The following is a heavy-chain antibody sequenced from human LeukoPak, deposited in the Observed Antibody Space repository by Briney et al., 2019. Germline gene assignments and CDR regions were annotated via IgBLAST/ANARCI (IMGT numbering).Heavy chain of an antibody. CDR3: ARASTTFDD. J-gene: IGHJ4*02. CDR2: ISDGGST. Sequence: SETLSLTCSVSGGSITSYYWSWLPQPPGKGLAWIGFISDGGSTNYNPSLKSRVSISVDTSKNQFSLKLSSVTAADTAVYFCARASTTFDDWGQGTLVTVSS. D-gene: IGHD1-14*01. CDR1: GGSITSYY. V-gene: IGHV4-59*01.